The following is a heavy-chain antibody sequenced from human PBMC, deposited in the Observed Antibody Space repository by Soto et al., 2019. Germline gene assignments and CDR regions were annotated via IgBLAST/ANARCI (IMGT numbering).Heavy chain of an antibody. V-gene: IGHV3-30*18. D-gene: IGHD2-15*01. CDR2: ISHDGSNK. CDR1: GFTFSNYG. J-gene: IGHJ4*02. CDR3: AKDGAPRYCSGRSCHPAGAY. Sequence: QVPLVESGGGVVQPGRSLRLSCAGSGFTFSNYGLHWVRQTPGKGLEWVAFISHDGSNKYYADSVKGRFTISRDSSKSTLYLQMDSLRVEDTAVYYCAKDGAPRYCSGRSCHPAGAYWGQGTLVTVSS.